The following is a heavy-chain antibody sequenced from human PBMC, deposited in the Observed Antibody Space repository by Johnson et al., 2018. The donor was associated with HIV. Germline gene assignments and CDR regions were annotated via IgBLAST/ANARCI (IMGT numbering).Heavy chain of an antibody. Sequence: QVRLVESGGGVVQPGGSLRLSCAASGFTFSSYGMHWVRQAPGTGLEWVAFIRYDGSNKSYAASVQGRLTIFRDNSKNTLYLQMNSLRAEDTALYYCAKDTPRVGGAFDIWGQGTMVTVSS. V-gene: IGHV3-30*02. CDR2: IRYDGSNK. J-gene: IGHJ3*02. D-gene: IGHD2-15*01. CDR3: AKDTPRVGGAFDI. CDR1: GFTFSSYG.